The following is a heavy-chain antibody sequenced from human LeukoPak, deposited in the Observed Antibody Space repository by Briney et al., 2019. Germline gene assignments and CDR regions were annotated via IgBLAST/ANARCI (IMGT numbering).Heavy chain of an antibody. CDR3: LRWSDY. V-gene: IGHV3-64*01. CDR2: ISSNGDST. J-gene: IGHJ4*02. CDR1: GFTFSSYA. Sequence: GGSLRLSCAASGFTFSSYAMHWVRQAPGKGLEYVSAISSNGDSTFYANSVRGRFTISRDNSKNTLYLQMGSLRADDMAVYYCLRWSDYWGQGTLVTVSS. D-gene: IGHD4-23*01.